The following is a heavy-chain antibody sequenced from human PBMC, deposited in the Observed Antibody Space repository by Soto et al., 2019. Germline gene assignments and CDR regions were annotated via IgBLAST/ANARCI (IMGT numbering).Heavy chain of an antibody. V-gene: IGHV3-21*01. CDR1: GVTFSGYT. Sequence: GGSLSLCCAASGVTFSGYTMKWFRHAPGKVLEWISSISSGSSYIYYAGSVKGRFTISRDNARNSLFLEMKTLRADDTAVYYCARDILSGGAYPDSWGQGTKVTVSS. CDR2: ISSGSSYI. D-gene: IGHD3-10*01. J-gene: IGHJ5*01. CDR3: ARDILSGGAYPDS.